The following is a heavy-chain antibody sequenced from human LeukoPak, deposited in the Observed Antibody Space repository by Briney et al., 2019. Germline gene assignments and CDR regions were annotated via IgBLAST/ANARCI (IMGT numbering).Heavy chain of an antibody. CDR3: ARTTNNYDYVWGSYRYYDAFDI. Sequence: GGSLRLSCAPSGFTSTIYSMNWVRHSPGKGHEWVSSIIIISSHIYYADSVKGPFTISTDNATNSLYLKMNSLRAEDTAVYYCARTTNNYDYVWGSYRYYDAFDIWGQGTMVTVSS. D-gene: IGHD3-16*02. CDR1: GFTSTIYS. CDR2: IIIISSHI. V-gene: IGHV3-21*01. J-gene: IGHJ3*02.